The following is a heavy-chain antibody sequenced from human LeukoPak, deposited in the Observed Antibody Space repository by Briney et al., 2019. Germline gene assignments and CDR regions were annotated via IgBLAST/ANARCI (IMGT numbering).Heavy chain of an antibody. CDR3: ARDFSGSYGFFDY. Sequence: GGSLRLSCAASGFTFSNYWMSWVRQAPGKGLEWVANIKQDGSEKYYVDSVKGRFTISRDNAKNSLYLQMNSLRAEDTAVYYCARDFSGSYGFFDYWGQGTLVTVSS. V-gene: IGHV3-7*01. D-gene: IGHD1-26*01. J-gene: IGHJ4*02. CDR1: GFTFSNYW. CDR2: IKQDGSEK.